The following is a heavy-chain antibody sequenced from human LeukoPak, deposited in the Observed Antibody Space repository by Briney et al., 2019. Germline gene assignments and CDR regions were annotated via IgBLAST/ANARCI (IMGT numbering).Heavy chain of an antibody. Sequence: SETLSLTCTVSGGSISSSSYYWGWIRQPPGKGLEWIGSIYYSGSTYYNPSLKSRVTISVDTSKNQFSLKLSSVTAADTAVYYCARDNLYDYVWGSYRVWGQGTLVTVSS. CDR1: GGSISSSSYY. CDR3: ARDNLYDYVWGSYRV. J-gene: IGHJ4*02. CDR2: IYYSGST. D-gene: IGHD3-16*02. V-gene: IGHV4-39*07.